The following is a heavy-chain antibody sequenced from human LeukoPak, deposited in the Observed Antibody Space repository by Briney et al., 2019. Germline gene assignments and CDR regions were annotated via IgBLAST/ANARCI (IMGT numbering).Heavy chain of an antibody. CDR3: ARKPGAQTFDE. CDR1: GYSISSGFH. Sequence: SETLSLTCTVSGYSISSGFHWGWIRLPPGKGLEGFGNIYHSGNTYYSPSLLSRVTISVDTSKNQFSLKMTSVTAADTAMYYCARKPGAQTFDEWGQGTLVTVSS. D-gene: IGHD1-14*01. CDR2: IYHSGNT. V-gene: IGHV4-38-2*02. J-gene: IGHJ4*02.